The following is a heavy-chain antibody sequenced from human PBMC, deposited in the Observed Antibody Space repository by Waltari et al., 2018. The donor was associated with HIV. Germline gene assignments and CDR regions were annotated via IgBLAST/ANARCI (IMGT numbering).Heavy chain of an antibody. CDR3: ARGSSGYDYYHFDY. CDR1: GGTFRSYA. V-gene: IGHV1-69*01. CDR2: IIPIFGTA. Sequence: QVQLGQSGAEVKKPGSSVQVPCKASGGTFRSYAIDWVRRAPGQGLEWMGGIIPIFGTANYAQKFQGRVTITADESTSTAYMELSSLRSEDTAVYYCARGSSGYDYYHFDYWGQGTLVTVSS. D-gene: IGHD5-12*01. J-gene: IGHJ4*02.